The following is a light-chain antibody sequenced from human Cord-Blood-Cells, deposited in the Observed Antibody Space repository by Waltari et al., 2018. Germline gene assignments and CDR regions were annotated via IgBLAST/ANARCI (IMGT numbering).Light chain of an antibody. CDR3: CSYADSSTLV. Sequence: QSALTQPASVSGSPGQSITISCTGTSSDVGSYNLVSWYQQHPGKAPKLMIYEGSKRPSGVSKRFSGSKSGNTASRTISGLQAEDEADYYCCSYADSSTLVFGGGTKLTVL. V-gene: IGLV2-23*01. CDR2: EGS. J-gene: IGLJ3*02. CDR1: SSDVGSYNL.